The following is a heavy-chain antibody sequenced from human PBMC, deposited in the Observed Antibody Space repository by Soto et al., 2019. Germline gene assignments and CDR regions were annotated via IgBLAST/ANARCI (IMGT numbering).Heavy chain of an antibody. Sequence: ASVKVSCEASGYTFTSYDINWVRQATGQGLEWMGWMNPNSGNTGYAQKFQGRVTMTRNTSISTAYMELSSLRSEDTAVYYCARGPPPYYYYYYMDVWGKGTTVTVSS. CDR2: MNPNSGNT. J-gene: IGHJ6*03. V-gene: IGHV1-8*01. CDR1: GYTFTSYD. CDR3: ARGPPPYYYYYYMDV.